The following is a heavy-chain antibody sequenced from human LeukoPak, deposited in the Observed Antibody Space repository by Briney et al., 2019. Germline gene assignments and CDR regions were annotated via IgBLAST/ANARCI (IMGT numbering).Heavy chain of an antibody. J-gene: IGHJ6*02. CDR1: GYSFASYW. CDR2: IYPGDSET. V-gene: IGHV5-51*01. CDR3: ARHREGYNVNYYGMDV. Sequence: GESLKISCKGSGYSFASYWIGWVRQMPGKGLEWRGIIYPGDSETRYSPSFQGQVTISADKSISIAYLQWSSLKATDTAMYYCARHREGYNVNYYGMDVWGQGTTVTVSS. D-gene: IGHD5-24*01.